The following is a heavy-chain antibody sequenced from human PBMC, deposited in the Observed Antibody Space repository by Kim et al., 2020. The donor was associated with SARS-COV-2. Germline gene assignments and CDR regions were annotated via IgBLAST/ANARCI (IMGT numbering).Heavy chain of an antibody. V-gene: IGHV3-7*01. CDR2: INQDGSEK. D-gene: IGHD6-19*01. CDR1: GFIFSSYW. Sequence: GGSLRLSCSASGFIFSSYWMTWVRQAPGKGLEWVASINQDGSEKYFVDSVKGRFLISRDNAKNSLSLQMNSLRSDDKAVYFCARDSGWGFDYWGQGTLVTVSS. CDR3: ARDSGWGFDY. J-gene: IGHJ4*02.